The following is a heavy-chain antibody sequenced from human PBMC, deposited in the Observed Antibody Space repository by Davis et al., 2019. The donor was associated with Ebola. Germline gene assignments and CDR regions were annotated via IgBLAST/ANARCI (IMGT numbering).Heavy chain of an antibody. D-gene: IGHD3-3*01. CDR3: ARHFVGKLFGMDV. CDR1: GYSFSTYW. Sequence: GGSLRLSCKGSGYSFSTYWIAWVRQTPAKGLEWMGIIYAGDSDTRYSPSFEGQVTISVDRSISTAYLQWSSLKASDIAMYYCARHFVGKLFGMDVWGQGTTVTVSS. V-gene: IGHV5-51*01. CDR2: IYAGDSDT. J-gene: IGHJ6*02.